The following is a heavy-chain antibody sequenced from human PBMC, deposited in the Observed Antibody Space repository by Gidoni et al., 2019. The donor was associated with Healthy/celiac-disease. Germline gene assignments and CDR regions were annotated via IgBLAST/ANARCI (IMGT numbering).Heavy chain of an antibody. CDR3: TTGEAYGGNSV. Sequence: EVQLVESGGGLVKPGGSLRLSCAASGFTFSNAWMSWVRRAQGKGLELVGRIKSKTDGGTTDYAAPVKGRFTISRDDSKNTLYLQMNSLKTEDTAVYYCTTGEAYGGNSVWGQGTLVTVSS. D-gene: IGHD4-17*01. J-gene: IGHJ4*02. V-gene: IGHV3-15*01. CDR1: GFTFSNAW. CDR2: IKSKTDGGTT.